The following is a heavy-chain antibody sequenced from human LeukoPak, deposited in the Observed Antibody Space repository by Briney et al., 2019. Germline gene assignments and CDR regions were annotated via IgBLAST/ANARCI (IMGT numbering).Heavy chain of an antibody. V-gene: IGHV3-21*01. CDR3: ARDFYDGSGTSDAFDI. CDR2: ITGSTSRI. D-gene: IGHD3-22*01. CDR1: GFTFSNYS. J-gene: IGHJ3*02. Sequence: GGSLRLSCAASGFTFSNYSMNWVRQAPGKGLEWVSSITGSTSRIYYYADSVRGRFTISRDNAKSALYLQMNSLRAEDTAIYYCARDFYDGSGTSDAFDIWGQGTMVTVSS.